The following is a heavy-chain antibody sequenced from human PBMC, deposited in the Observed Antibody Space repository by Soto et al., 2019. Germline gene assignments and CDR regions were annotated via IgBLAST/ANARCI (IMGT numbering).Heavy chain of an antibody. CDR3: ARVRAISDGGYETYYYYGMDV. Sequence: GGSLRLSCAASGFTFSSYEMNWVRQAPGKGLEWVSYISSSGITIYYADSVKGRFTISRDNAKNSLYLQMNSLRAEDTAVYYCARVRAISDGGYETYYYYGMDVWGQGTPLTVSS. D-gene: IGHD5-12*01. V-gene: IGHV3-48*03. CDR2: ISSSGITI. J-gene: IGHJ6*02. CDR1: GFTFSSYE.